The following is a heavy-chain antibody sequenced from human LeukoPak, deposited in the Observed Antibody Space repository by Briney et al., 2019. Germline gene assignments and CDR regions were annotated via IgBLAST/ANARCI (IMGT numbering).Heavy chain of an antibody. D-gene: IGHD2-21*02. CDR2: INPNSGGT. CDR3: ARTDQAYCGGDCYRGAFDI. Sequence: ASVKVSCKASGYTFTGYYMHWVRQAPGQGLEWMGWINPNSGGTNYAQKFQGRVTMTRDTSISTAYMELSRLRSDDTAVYYCARTDQAYCGGDCYRGAFDIWGQGTMATVSS. V-gene: IGHV1-2*02. CDR1: GYTFTGYY. J-gene: IGHJ3*02.